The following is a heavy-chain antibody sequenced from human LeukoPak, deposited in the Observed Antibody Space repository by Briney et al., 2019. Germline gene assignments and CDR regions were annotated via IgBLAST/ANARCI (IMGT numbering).Heavy chain of an antibody. CDR1: GGSISTYY. CDR2: IRYSGSA. CDR3: ARLVYDSRGYYFDY. J-gene: IGHJ4*02. Sequence: SETLSLTCTVSGGSISTYYWSWIRQPPGKGLEWIGYIRYSGSANYNPSLRSRVTISIDTSKNQFSLKLSSVTAADTAVYHCARLVYDSRGYYFDYWGQGTLVTVSP. D-gene: IGHD3-22*01. V-gene: IGHV4-59*08.